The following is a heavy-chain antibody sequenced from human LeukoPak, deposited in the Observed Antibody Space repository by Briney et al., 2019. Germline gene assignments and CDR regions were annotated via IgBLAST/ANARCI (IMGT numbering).Heavy chain of an antibody. D-gene: IGHD3-10*01. J-gene: IGHJ4*02. CDR3: ARGGGSGSYYVY. CDR1: GFTFSSYS. V-gene: IGHV3-21*01. CDR2: ISSSSSYI. Sequence: GGSLRLSCAASGFTFSSYSMNWVRQAPGKGLEWVSSISSSSSYIYYADSVKGRFTISRDNAKNSLYLQMNSLRAEDTAVHYCARGGGSGSYYVYWGQGTLVTVSS.